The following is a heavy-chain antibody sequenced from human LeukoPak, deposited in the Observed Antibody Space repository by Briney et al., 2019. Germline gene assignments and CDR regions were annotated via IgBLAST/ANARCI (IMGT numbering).Heavy chain of an antibody. J-gene: IGHJ6*03. D-gene: IGHD3-10*01. CDR2: IYTSGST. CDR1: GGSISSGSYY. Sequence: SQTLSLTCTVSGGSISSGSYYWSWIRQPAGKGLEWIGRIYTSGSTSYNPSLKSRVTISVDTSKNQFSLKLSSVTAADTAGYYCARLGRSGSYYGKHYYYYMDVWGKGTTVTISS. CDR3: ARLGRSGSYYGKHYYYYMDV. V-gene: IGHV4-61*02.